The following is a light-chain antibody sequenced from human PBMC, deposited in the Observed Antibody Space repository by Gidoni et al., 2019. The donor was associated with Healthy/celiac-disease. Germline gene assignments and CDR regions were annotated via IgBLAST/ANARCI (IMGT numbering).Light chain of an antibody. V-gene: IGLV3-21*04. CDR3: QVWDSSSDHVV. Sequence: SYVLTQPPSVSVAPGKTARITCGGNNIGSKSVHWYQPKPGQAPVLVIYDDSDRPPGIPERFSGSNSGNTATLTISRVEAGDEADYYCQVWDSSSDHVVFGGGTKLTVL. CDR1: NIGSKS. CDR2: DDS. J-gene: IGLJ2*01.